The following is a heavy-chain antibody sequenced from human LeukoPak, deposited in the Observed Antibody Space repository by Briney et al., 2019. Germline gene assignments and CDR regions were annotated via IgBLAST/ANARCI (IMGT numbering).Heavy chain of an antibody. V-gene: IGHV3-7*01. CDR2: IKYDGNEK. D-gene: IGHD3-9*01. Sequence: GGSLRLSCAASGFTFSSHRMNWVRQAPGKGLEWVANIKYDGNEKYYVDSVKGRFTISRDNAKNSVYLQMNSLTAADTAVYYCARGKVDFAFWGQGTLVTVSS. CDR1: GFTFSSHR. J-gene: IGHJ4*02. CDR3: ARGKVDFAF.